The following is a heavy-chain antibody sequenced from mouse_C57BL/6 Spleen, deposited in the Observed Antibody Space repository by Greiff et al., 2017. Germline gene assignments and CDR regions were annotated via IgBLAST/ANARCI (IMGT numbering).Heavy chain of an antibody. CDR3: ARSSGLRRKDYFDY. V-gene: IGHV1-59*01. CDR1: GYTFTSYW. CDR2: IDPSDSYT. Sequence: QVQLQQPGAELVRPGTSVKLSCKASGYTFTSYWMHWVKQRPGQGLEWIGVIDPSDSYTNYNQKFKGKATLTVDTSSSTAYMQLSSLTSEDSAVYYCARSSGLRRKDYFDYWGQGTTLTVSS. J-gene: IGHJ2*01. D-gene: IGHD2-12*01.